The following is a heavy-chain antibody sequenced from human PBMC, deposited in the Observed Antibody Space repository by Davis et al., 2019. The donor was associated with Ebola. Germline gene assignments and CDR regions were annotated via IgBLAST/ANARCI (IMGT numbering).Heavy chain of an antibody. V-gene: IGHV1-69*13. J-gene: IGHJ6*02. CDR2: IIPIFGTA. Sequence: SVKVSCKASGYTFTGYYMHWVRQAPGQGLEWMGGIIPIFGTANYAQKFQGRVTITADESTSTAYMELSSLRSEDTAVYYCARARDGYSYDYYYGMDVWGQGTTVTVSS. D-gene: IGHD5-18*01. CDR3: ARARDGYSYDYYYGMDV. CDR1: GYTFTGYY.